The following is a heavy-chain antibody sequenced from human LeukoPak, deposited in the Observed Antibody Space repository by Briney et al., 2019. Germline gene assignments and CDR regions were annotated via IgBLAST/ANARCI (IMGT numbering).Heavy chain of an antibody. V-gene: IGHV3-7*01. CDR2: INLDGGEK. Sequence: GGSLRLSCAASGFTFSSYWTSWVRQAPGKGLEWVANINLDGGEKYYVDSVKGRFTISRDNAKNSLYLLMNSLRAEDTAVYYCARDARVVVDYWGQGTLVTVSS. CDR3: ARDARVVVDY. CDR1: GFTFSSYW. J-gene: IGHJ4*02. D-gene: IGHD2-15*01.